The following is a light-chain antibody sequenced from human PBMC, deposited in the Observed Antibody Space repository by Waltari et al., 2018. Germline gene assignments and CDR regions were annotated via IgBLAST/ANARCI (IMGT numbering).Light chain of an antibody. Sequence: EIVLTPSPGTLSLSPGERATLSCRASQSVSSSYLAWYQQKPGQAPRLLIYGASSRATGIPDRFSGSGSVTDFTLTISRLEPEDFAVYYCQQYGSSPTFGQGTKLEIK. CDR3: QQYGSSPT. J-gene: IGKJ2*01. CDR2: GAS. V-gene: IGKV3-20*01. CDR1: QSVSSSY.